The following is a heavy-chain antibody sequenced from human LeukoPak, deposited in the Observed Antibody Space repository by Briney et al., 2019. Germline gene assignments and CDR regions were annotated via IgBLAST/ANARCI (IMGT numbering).Heavy chain of an antibody. CDR1: GFSLSTSGVG. J-gene: IGHJ5*02. D-gene: IGHD6-19*01. CDR2: IYWDDDK. V-gene: IGHV2-5*02. CDR3: AHRRGAVAATNWFDP. Sequence: SGPTLVKPTQTLTLTCTFSGFSLSTSGVGVGWIRQPPGKALEWLALIYWDDDKRYSPSLKSRLTITKDTSKNQVVLTMANMDPVDTATYYCAHRRGAVAATNWFDPWGQGTLVTVSS.